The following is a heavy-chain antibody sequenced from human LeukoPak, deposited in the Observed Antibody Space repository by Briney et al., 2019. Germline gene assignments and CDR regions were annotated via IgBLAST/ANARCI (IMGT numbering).Heavy chain of an antibody. V-gene: IGHV5-51*01. J-gene: IGHJ4*02. CDR1: GYSFTSYW. D-gene: IGHD3-22*01. CDR3: ARYDSSGYYFDY. CDR2: IYPGDSDT. Sequence: GESLKISCKDSGYSFTSYWIGWVRQMPGKVLEWMGIIYPGDSDTRYSPSFQGQVTISADKSIRTAYLQCSSLKASDTAMYYCARYDSSGYYFDYWGQGTLVTVSS.